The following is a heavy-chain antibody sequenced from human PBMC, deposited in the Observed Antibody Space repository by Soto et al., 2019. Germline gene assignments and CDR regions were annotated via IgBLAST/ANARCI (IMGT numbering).Heavy chain of an antibody. CDR1: GFTFSSYW. CDR3: ARDFEERRRYYYYYYMDV. J-gene: IGHJ6*03. D-gene: IGHD1-1*01. V-gene: IGHV3-7*01. CDR2: IKQDGSEK. Sequence: GGSLRLSCAASGFTFSSYWMSWVRQAPGKGLEWVANIKQDGSEKYYVDSVKGRFTISRDNAKNSLYLQMNSLRAEDTAVYYCARDFEERRRYYYYYYMDVWGKGTTVTVSS.